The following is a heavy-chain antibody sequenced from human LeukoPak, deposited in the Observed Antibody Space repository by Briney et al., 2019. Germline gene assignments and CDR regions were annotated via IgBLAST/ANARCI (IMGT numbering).Heavy chain of an antibody. D-gene: IGHD5-18*01. CDR3: PKDKYSSNIGNWFDP. CDR1: GFTFSSYA. Sequence: PGGSLRLSCAASGFTFSSYAMSWVRQAPGKGMEWFSAVSGSGGSTYYAACVKGPFTSSSDNSKNTLYLQMNSLRAEDTAVYSCPKDKYSSNIGNWFDPWGQGTLVTVSS. V-gene: IGHV3-23*01. J-gene: IGHJ5*02. CDR2: VSGSGGST.